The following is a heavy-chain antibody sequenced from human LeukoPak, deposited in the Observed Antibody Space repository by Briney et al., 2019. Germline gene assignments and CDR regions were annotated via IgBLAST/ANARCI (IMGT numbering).Heavy chain of an antibody. CDR1: GYSISSGYY. CDR2: FYHSGTT. D-gene: IGHD3-22*01. CDR3: ARGGDTSGHYYFEYFHH. Sequence: SETLSLTCTVSGYSISSGYYWGWIRQPPGKGLEWIGSFYHSGTTYYNPSPKSRVTILVDTSKNHFSLKLSSVTAADTAVYYCARGGDTSGHYYFEYFHHWGQGTLVAVSS. J-gene: IGHJ1*01. V-gene: IGHV4-38-2*02.